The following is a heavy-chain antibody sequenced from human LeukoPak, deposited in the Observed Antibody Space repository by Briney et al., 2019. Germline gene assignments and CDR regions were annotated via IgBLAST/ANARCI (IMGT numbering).Heavy chain of an antibody. V-gene: IGHV1-18*01. CDR3: ARCSGGDCYRPLDF. CDR2: ISADNGNT. D-gene: IGHD2-21*01. CDR1: GYTFTSYG. J-gene: IGHJ4*02. Sequence: ASVKVSCKASGYTFTSYGISWVRRAPGQGLEWMGWISADNGNTNYAQKLQGRVTMTTDTSTSTAYMELRSLRSDDTAVYFCARCSGGDCYRPLDFWGQGTLVTVSS.